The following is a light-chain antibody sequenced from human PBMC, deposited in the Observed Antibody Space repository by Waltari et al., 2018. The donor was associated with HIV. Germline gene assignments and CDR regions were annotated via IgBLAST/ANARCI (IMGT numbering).Light chain of an antibody. CDR1: SSNIGSNS. Sequence: QSVLNQPPSASGTPGQRVTISCSGSSSNIGSNSVHWYQQLTGTAPKLLIYENNQRPSGVPDRFSGSKSGTSASLAISGLRSEDEADYYCAAWDDSLSAVVFGGGTKLTVL. V-gene: IGLV1-47*01. J-gene: IGLJ2*01. CDR2: ENN. CDR3: AAWDDSLSAVV.